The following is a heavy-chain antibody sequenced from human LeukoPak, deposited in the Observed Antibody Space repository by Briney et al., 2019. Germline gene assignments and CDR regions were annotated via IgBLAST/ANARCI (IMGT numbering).Heavy chain of an antibody. CDR3: ARHYTSGWDLDY. Sequence: SETLSLTCAVYGGSFSGYYWSWIREPPGKGLEWIGEINHSGSTNYNPSLKSRVTVSVDTSKNQFSLKLTSVTAADTAVYYCARHYTSGWDLDYWGQGTLVTVSS. J-gene: IGHJ4*02. V-gene: IGHV4-34*01. D-gene: IGHD6-19*01. CDR2: INHSGST. CDR1: GGSFSGYY.